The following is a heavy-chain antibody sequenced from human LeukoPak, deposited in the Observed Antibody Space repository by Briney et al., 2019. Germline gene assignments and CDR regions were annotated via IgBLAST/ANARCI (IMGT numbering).Heavy chain of an antibody. V-gene: IGHV3-21*04. CDR2: ISSSSSYI. CDR3: AKASGSGSYSASFRFPNFDI. D-gene: IGHD3-10*01. CDR1: GFTFSSYS. J-gene: IGHJ3*02. Sequence: GGSLRLSCAASGFTFSSYSMNWVRQAPGKGLEWVSSISSSSSYIYYADSVKGRFTISRDNAKNSLYLQMNSLRAEDTALYYCAKASGSGSYSASFRFPNFDIWGQGTMVTVSS.